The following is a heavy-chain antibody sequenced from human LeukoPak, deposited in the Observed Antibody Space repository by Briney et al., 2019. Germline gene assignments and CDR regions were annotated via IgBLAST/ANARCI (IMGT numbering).Heavy chain of an antibody. J-gene: IGHJ4*02. V-gene: IGHV3-21*01. CDR3: ARDMNGYDFFSGFDY. CDR2: ISSSSSYI. Sequence: GGSLRLSCAASGFTFSSYSMNWVRQAPGKGLEWVSSISSSSSYIYYADSVKGRFIISRDNAKNSLYLQMNSLRAEDTAVYYCARDMNGYDFFSGFDYWGQGTLVAVSS. CDR1: GFTFSSYS. D-gene: IGHD5-12*01.